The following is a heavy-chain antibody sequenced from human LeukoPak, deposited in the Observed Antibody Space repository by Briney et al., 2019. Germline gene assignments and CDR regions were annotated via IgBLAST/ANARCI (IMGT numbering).Heavy chain of an antibody. J-gene: IGHJ4*02. CDR2: ISSSGSTI. D-gene: IGHD5-18*01. CDR1: GFTFSSYW. CDR3: ARDQGYSYVRY. Sequence: HPGGSLRLSCVASGFTFSSYWMTWVRQAPGKGLEWVSYISSSGSTIYYADSVKGRFTIPRDNAKNSLYLQMNSLRAEDTAVYYCARDQGYSYVRYWGQGTLVTVSS. V-gene: IGHV3-48*04.